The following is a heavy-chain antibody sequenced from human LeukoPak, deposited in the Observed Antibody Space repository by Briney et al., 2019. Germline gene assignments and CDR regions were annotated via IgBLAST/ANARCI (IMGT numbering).Heavy chain of an antibody. CDR3: ARDGYNYGWFDP. CDR2: IYCSGST. CDR1: GGSISSYY. D-gene: IGHD5-24*01. V-gene: IGHV4-59*01. Sequence: SETLSLTCTVSGGSISSYYWSWIRQPPGKGLEWIGYIYCSGSTNYNPSLKSRVTISVDTSKNQFSLRLSSVTAADTAVYYCARDGYNYGWFDPWGQGTLVTVSS. J-gene: IGHJ5*02.